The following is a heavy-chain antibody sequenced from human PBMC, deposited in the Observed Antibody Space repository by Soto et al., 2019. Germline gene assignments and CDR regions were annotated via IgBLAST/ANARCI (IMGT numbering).Heavy chain of an antibody. J-gene: IGHJ6*02. CDR1: GYIFVNYG. V-gene: IGHV1-18*01. Sequence: QVQLVQSGDEVKKPGASVKVSCKASGYIFVNYGIAWVRQAPGQGLEWMGWISPYTGNTHSATKVQGRLTMTTDTYTSTDYMDLGSLTSDDTAVYYCVMVDNYVTPTPQDVWGQGTTVTVSS. D-gene: IGHD3-16*01. CDR2: ISPYTGNT. CDR3: VMVDNYVTPTPQDV.